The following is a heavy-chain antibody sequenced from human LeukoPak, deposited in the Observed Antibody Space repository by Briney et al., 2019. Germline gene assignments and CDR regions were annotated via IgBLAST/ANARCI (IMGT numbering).Heavy chain of an antibody. CDR3: ARFDGMTTLTSFEY. V-gene: IGHV3-23*01. Sequence: GGSLRLSCSASGFIFSNAWMNWVRQAPGKGLEWVSGISASGFGTHYADSVKGRFTISRDNSKNTLYLQMNSLRAEDTAVYFCARFDGMTTLTSFEYWGQGTLVTVSS. J-gene: IGHJ4*02. D-gene: IGHD3-9*01. CDR1: GFIFSNAW. CDR2: ISASGFGT.